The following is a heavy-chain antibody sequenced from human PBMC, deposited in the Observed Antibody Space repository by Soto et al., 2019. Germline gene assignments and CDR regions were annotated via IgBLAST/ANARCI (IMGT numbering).Heavy chain of an antibody. J-gene: IGHJ4*02. V-gene: IGHV4-61*01. CDR2: VYYTGRT. CDR1: GGSVNSGSYY. CDR3: ARDFDYFDY. D-gene: IGHD3-3*01. Sequence: SETLSLTCTVSGGSVNSGSYYWNWIRQPPGKGLEWIGYVYYTGRTNYNPSLKSRVTISLDTSKNQFSLMLTSVTAADTAVYYCARDFDYFDYWGQGTVVTVSS.